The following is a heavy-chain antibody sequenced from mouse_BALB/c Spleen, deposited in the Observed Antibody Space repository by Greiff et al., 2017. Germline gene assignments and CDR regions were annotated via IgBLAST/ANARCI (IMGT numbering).Heavy chain of an antibody. CDR2: INPSSGYT. J-gene: IGHJ1*01. CDR3: ARGLDGWYFDV. V-gene: IGHV1-4*02. Sequence: QVQLKESAAELARPGASVKMSCKASGYTFTSYTMHWVKQRPGQGLEWIGYINPSSGYTEYNQKFKDKTTLTADKSSSTAYMQLSSLTSEDSAVYYCARGLDGWYFDVWGAGTTVTVSS. CDR1: GYTFTSYT.